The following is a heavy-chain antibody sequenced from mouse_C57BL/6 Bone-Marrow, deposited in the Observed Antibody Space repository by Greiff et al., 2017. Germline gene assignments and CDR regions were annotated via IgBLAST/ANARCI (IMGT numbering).Heavy chain of an antibody. CDR3: ANAYYSSSYSFALHY. D-gene: IGHD1-1*01. CDR2: ISDGGSYT. CDR1: GFTFSSYA. V-gene: IGHV5-4*03. Sequence: EVKVVESGGGLVKPGGSLKLSCAASGFTFSSYAMSWVRQTPEKRLEWVATISDGGSYTYYPDNVKGRFTISRDNAKNNLYLQMSHLKSEDTALYYCANAYYSSSYSFALHYWGQRTS. J-gene: IGHJ4*01.